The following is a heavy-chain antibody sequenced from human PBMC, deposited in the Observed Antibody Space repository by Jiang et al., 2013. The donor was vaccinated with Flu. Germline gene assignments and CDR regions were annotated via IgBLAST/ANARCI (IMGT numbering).Heavy chain of an antibody. CDR2: IWYDGSNK. CDR3: ASCCGRFQH. CDR1: GFTFSSYG. V-gene: IGHV3-33*01. J-gene: IGHJ1*01. D-gene: IGHD2-15*01. Sequence: RSLRLSCAASGFTFSSYGMHWVRQAPGKGLEWVAVIWYDGSNKYYADSVKGRFTISRDNSKNTLYLQMNSLRAEDTAVYYCASCCGRFQHWGQGTLVTVSS.